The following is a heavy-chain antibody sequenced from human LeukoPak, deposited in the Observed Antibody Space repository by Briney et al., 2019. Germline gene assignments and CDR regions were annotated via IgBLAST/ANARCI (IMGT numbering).Heavy chain of an antibody. V-gene: IGHV1-69*13. CDR1: GGTFSSYA. Sequence: ASVKVSCKASGGTFSSYAISWVRQAPGQGLEWMGGIIPIFGTANYAQKFQGRVTITADESTSTAYMELSSLRSEDTAVYYCARALEDCSGGSCYSGIDYWGQGTLVTVSS. CDR2: IIPIFGTA. J-gene: IGHJ4*02. CDR3: ARALEDCSGGSCYSGIDY. D-gene: IGHD2-15*01.